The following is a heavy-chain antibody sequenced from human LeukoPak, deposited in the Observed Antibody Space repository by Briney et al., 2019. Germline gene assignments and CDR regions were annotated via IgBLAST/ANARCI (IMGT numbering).Heavy chain of an antibody. V-gene: IGHV4-34*01. CDR3: ARVGRYSYGYPGGY. Sequence: SETLSLTCTVSGGSIGSYYWSWIRQPPGKGLEWIGEINHSGSTNYNPSLKSRVTISVDTSKNQFSLKLSSVTAADTAVYYCARVGRYSYGYPGGYWGQGTLVTVSS. CDR2: INHSGST. D-gene: IGHD5-18*01. CDR1: GGSIGSYY. J-gene: IGHJ4*02.